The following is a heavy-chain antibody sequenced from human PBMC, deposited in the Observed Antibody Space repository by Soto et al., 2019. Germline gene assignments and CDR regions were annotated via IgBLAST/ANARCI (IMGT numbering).Heavy chain of an antibody. V-gene: IGHV3-23*01. D-gene: IGHD3-9*01. CDR3: VIDILTGYSPYYYYGMDV. CDR1: GFTFSSYA. CDR2: ISGSGGST. J-gene: IGHJ6*02. Sequence: GGSLRLSCAASGFTFSSYAMSWVRQAPGKGLEWVSAISGSGGSTYYADSVKSRFTISRDNSKNTMYLQINSLRAEDTAVYYCVIDILTGYSPYYYYGMDVWGQGTTVTVSS.